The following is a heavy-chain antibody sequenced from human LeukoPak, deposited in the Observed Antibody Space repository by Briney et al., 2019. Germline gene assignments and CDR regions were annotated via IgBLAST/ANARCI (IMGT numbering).Heavy chain of an antibody. CDR3: ASSLRYCSSTSCSYYFDY. CDR2: MYHSGST. J-gene: IGHJ4*02. D-gene: IGHD2-2*01. Sequence: SETLSLTCTVSGYSISSGYSWGWIRQPPGKGLEWIGSMYHSGSTYHNPSLKSRVTISVDTSKNQVSLKLTSVTAADTAVYYCASSLRYCSSTSCSYYFDYWGQGTLVTVSS. CDR1: GYSISSGYS. V-gene: IGHV4-38-2*02.